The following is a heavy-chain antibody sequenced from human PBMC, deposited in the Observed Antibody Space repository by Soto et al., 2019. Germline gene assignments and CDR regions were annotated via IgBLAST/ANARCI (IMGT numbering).Heavy chain of an antibody. CDR2: IYHSGNT. D-gene: IGHD3-22*01. Sequence: NPSETLSLTCAVSGYSLSNGYCWGWIRQPPGKGLEWLGRIYHSGNTYYHPSLKSRVNMSLDTSKNQCSLRLSSVTAADTAVYYCARDLSYFSSGFRWEAPFEYWGHGTLVTVSS. J-gene: IGHJ5*01. V-gene: IGHV4-38-2*02. CDR1: GYSLSNGYC. CDR3: ARDLSYFSSGFRWEAPFEY.